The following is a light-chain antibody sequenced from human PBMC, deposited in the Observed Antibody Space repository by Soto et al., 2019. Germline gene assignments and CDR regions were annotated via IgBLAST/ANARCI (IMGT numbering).Light chain of an antibody. CDR1: TSDVGSYNY. CDR2: DVN. CDR3: CSYAGSYSWV. V-gene: IGLV2-11*01. Sequence: QSALTQPRSVSGSPGQSVTISCTGTTSDVGSYNYVSWYQQHPDKVPKLVIYDVNRRPSGVTDRFSGSKSGNTASLTISGLQNEDEGDYYCCSYAGSYSWVFGGGTKLTVL. J-gene: IGLJ3*02.